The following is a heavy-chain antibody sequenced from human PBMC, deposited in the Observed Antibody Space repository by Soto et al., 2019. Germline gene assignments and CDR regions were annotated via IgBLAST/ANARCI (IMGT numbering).Heavy chain of an antibody. CDR3: AREGLWFGELLPFDI. CDR1: GGSFSGYY. Sequence: QVQLQQWGAGLLKPSETLSLTCAVHGGSFSGYYWSWIRQPPGRGLEWIGEINPGGSTNYNPSLKSRVALSVDTSKSQFSLNLTSVTAADTAVYDCAREGLWFGELLPFDIWGQGTMVTVSS. CDR2: INPGGST. V-gene: IGHV4-34*01. D-gene: IGHD3-10*01. J-gene: IGHJ3*02.